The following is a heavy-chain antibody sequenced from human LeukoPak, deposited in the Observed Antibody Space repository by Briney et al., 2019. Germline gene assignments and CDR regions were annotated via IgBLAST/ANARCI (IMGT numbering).Heavy chain of an antibody. Sequence: PSETLSLTCGVSGHFISSAYSWGWIRQPPGKGLEWIGNIYHSGDTYYNPSLKSRVTISVDTSNNQFSLKLSSATAADTAMYYCARDQGLGGGFDYWGQGTLVTVSS. CDR3: ARDQGLGGGFDY. V-gene: IGHV4-38-2*02. J-gene: IGHJ4*02. D-gene: IGHD3-16*01. CDR2: IYHSGDT. CDR1: GHFISSAYS.